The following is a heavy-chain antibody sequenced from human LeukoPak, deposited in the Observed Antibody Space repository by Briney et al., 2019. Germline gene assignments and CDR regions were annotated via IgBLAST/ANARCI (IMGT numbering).Heavy chain of an antibody. CDR2: IYYSGST. Sequence: SETLSLTCTVSGGSISSSGYYWGCIRRPPGKGLEWIGSIYYSGSTYYNPSLKSRVTISVDTSKNQFSLKLSSVTAADTAVYYCARHGIYGSGSYYNWDYWGQGTLVTVSS. CDR3: ARHGIYGSGSYYNWDY. J-gene: IGHJ4*02. V-gene: IGHV4-39*01. D-gene: IGHD3-10*01. CDR1: GGSISSSGYY.